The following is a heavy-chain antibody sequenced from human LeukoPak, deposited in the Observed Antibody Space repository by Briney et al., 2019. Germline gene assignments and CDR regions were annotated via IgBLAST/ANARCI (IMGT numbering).Heavy chain of an antibody. CDR2: TYYRSKWQT. CDR3: ARAGSSSWWSRRAFDI. Sequence: SQTLSLTCGISGDSVSSNSANWNWIRQSPSRGLEWLGRTYYRSKWQTDYAVSVKSRISINPDTSKNQFSLHLISVTPEDTAVYYCARAGSSSWWSRRAFDIWGQGTTVTVSS. J-gene: IGHJ3*02. D-gene: IGHD6-13*01. V-gene: IGHV6-1*01. CDR1: GDSVSSNSAN.